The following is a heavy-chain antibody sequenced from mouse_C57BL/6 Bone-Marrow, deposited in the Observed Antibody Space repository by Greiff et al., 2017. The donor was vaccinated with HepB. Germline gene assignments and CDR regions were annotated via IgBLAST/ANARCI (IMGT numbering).Heavy chain of an antibody. Sequence: VTLKESGAELVRPGASVKLSCTASGFNIKDDYMHWVKQRPEQGLEWIGWIDPENGDTEYASKFQGKATITADTSSNTAYLQLSSLTSEDTAVYYCTSDGYYPAWFAYWGQGTLVTVSA. J-gene: IGHJ3*01. V-gene: IGHV14-4*01. CDR1: GFNIKDDY. CDR2: IDPENGDT. D-gene: IGHD2-3*01. CDR3: TSDGYYPAWFAY.